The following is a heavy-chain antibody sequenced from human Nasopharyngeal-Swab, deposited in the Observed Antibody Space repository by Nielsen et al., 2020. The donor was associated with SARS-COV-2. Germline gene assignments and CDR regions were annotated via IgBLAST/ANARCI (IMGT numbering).Heavy chain of an antibody. CDR1: GFTFSSYD. CDR3: ARGDGTMVRGVIIRGDMDV. V-gene: IGHV3-13*05. D-gene: IGHD3-10*01. J-gene: IGHJ6*02. Sequence: GESLKISCVASGFTFSSYDMHWVRQATGKGLEWVSAIGTAGDPYYPGSVKGRFTISRENAKNSLYLQMDSLRAGDTAVYYCARGDGTMVRGVIIRGDMDVWGQGTTVTVSS. CDR2: IGTAGDP.